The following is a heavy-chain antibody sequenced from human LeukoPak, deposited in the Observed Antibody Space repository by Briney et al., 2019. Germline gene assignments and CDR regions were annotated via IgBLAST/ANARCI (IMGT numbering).Heavy chain of an antibody. V-gene: IGHV4-4*07. CDR1: GGSFSGYY. Sequence: PSETLSLTCAVYGGSFSGYYWSWIRQPAGKGLEWIGRIYTSGSTNYNPSLKSRVTMSVDTSKNQFSLKLSSVTAADTAVYYCAREGLIEGDFDYWGQGTLVTVSS. CDR2: IYTSGST. CDR3: AREGLIEGDFDY. J-gene: IGHJ4*02. D-gene: IGHD2/OR15-2a*01.